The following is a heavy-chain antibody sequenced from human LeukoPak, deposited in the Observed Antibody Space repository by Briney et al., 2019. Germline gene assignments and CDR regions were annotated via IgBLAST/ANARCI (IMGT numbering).Heavy chain of an antibody. D-gene: IGHD3-10*01. CDR1: GGSISSSSYY. V-gene: IGHV4-39*07. CDR3: ARVGMVRGVPWVARFDP. CDR2: IYYSGST. Sequence: SETLSLTCTVSGGSISSSSYYWGWIRQPPGKGLEWIGSIYYSGSTYYNPSLKSRVTISVDTSKNQFSPKLSSVTAADTAVYYCARVGMVRGVPWVARFDPWGQGTLVTVSS. J-gene: IGHJ5*02.